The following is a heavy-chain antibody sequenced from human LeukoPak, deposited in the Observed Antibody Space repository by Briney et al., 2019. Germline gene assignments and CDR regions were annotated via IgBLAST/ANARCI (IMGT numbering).Heavy chain of an antibody. CDR3: ARGVPVYADYDFWSGYSTPANWFDP. D-gene: IGHD3-3*01. J-gene: IGHJ5*02. V-gene: IGHV1-69*05. CDR1: GGTFSSYA. CDR2: IIPIFGTA. Sequence: GSSVKVSCKASGGTFSSYAISWVRQAPGQGLEWMGGIIPIFGTANYAQKLQGRVTMTTDTSTSTAHMELRSLRSDDTAVYYCARGVPVYADYDFWSGYSTPANWFDPWGQGTLVTVSS.